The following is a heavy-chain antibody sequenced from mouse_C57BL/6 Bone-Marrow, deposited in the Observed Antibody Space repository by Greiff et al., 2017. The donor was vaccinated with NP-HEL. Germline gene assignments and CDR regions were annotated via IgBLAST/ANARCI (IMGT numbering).Heavy chain of an antibody. Sequence: EVKLMESGGDLVKPGGSLKLSCAASGFTFSSYGMSWVRQTPDKRLEWVATISSGGSYTYYPDSVKGRFTISRDNAKNTLYLQMSSLKSEDTDMYYCARRGGFDYWGQGTTLTVSS. CDR3: ARRGGFDY. CDR1: GFTFSSYG. D-gene: IGHD1-1*02. CDR2: ISSGGSYT. V-gene: IGHV5-6*02. J-gene: IGHJ2*01.